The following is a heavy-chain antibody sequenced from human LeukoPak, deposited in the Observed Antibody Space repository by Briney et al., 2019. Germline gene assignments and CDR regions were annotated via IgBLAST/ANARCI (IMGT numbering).Heavy chain of an antibody. CDR2: INWNGGST. CDR3: AREVREWAHYYYYYMDV. D-gene: IGHD2-8*01. CDR1: GFTFDDYG. Sequence: PGGSLRLSCAASGFTFDDYGMSWVRQAPGKGLEWVSGINWNGGSTGYADSVKGRFTISRDNAKNSLYLQMNSLRAEDTALYHCAREVREWAHYYYYYMDVWGKGTTVTISS. V-gene: IGHV3-20*01. J-gene: IGHJ6*03.